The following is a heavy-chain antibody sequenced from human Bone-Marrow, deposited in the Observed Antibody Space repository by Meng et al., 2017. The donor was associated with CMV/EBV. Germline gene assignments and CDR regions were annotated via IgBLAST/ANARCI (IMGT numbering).Heavy chain of an antibody. CDR1: GYTFTSYG. CDR2: ISAYNGNT. Sequence: ASVKVSCKASGYTFTSYGISWVRQAPGQGLEWMGWISAYNGNTNYAQKLQGRVTMTTDTSTSTAYMELRSLRSDDTAVYYCARDSPWWDPYYFDYWGQGTLVTVSS. V-gene: IGHV1-18*01. CDR3: ARDSPWWDPYYFDY. J-gene: IGHJ4*02. D-gene: IGHD1-26*01.